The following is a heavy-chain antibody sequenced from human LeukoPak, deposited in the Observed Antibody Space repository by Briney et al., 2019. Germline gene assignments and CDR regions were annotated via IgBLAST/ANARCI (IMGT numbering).Heavy chain of an antibody. CDR1: GASISSFY. D-gene: IGHD1-26*01. Sequence: SETLSLTCAVSGASISSFYWSWIRQPPGKGLEWIGEINHSGSTNYNPSLKSRVTISVDTSKNQFSLKLSSVTAADTAVYYCARGSGKWELPLDYWGQGTLVTVSS. J-gene: IGHJ4*02. CDR3: ARGSGKWELPLDY. CDR2: INHSGST. V-gene: IGHV4-34*01.